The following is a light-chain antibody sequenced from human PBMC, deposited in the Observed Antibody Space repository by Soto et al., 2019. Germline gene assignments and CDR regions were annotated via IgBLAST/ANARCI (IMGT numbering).Light chain of an antibody. Sequence: QSVLTQPASVSGSPGQSITISCTGTSSDVGAYNYVSWYQQHPGKAPKLLIFGNYNRPSGVPDRFSGSKSGTSASLAITGLQAEDEAAYFCQSYDSSLSGWVFGGGTKLTVL. CDR1: SSDVGAYNY. CDR3: QSYDSSLSGWV. J-gene: IGLJ3*02. V-gene: IGLV1-40*01. CDR2: GNY.